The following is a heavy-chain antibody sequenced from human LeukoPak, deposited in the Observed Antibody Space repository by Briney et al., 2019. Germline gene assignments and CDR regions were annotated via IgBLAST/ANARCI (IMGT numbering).Heavy chain of an antibody. CDR1: GFTFSDYY. Sequence: PGGSLRLSCTASGFTFSDYYMNWVRQAPGKGLEWISYIRNSGSATYYADSVEGRFTISRDNAKNSLYLQMNSLRPEDTAMYYCTRGAEVSGYPVFQHWGKGALVTVST. J-gene: IGHJ4*02. D-gene: IGHD3-22*01. V-gene: IGHV3-11*01. CDR3: TRGAEVSGYPVFQH. CDR2: IRNSGSAT.